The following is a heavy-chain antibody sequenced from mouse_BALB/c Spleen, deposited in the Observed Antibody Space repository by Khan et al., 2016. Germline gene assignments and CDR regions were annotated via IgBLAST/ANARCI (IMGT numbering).Heavy chain of an antibody. CDR3: AREDYGNYGDYFDY. Sequence: VELVESGGGLVKPGGSLKLSCAASGFTFRNYAMSWVRQTPEKRLEWVASISTGDSTYYGDSVKGRFTIPRDTARNILYLQMSSLRSEDPDMFFSAREDYGNYGDYFDYWGQGTTLTVSS. D-gene: IGHD2-1*01. CDR1: GFTFRNYA. V-gene: IGHV5-6-5*01. CDR2: ISTGDST. J-gene: IGHJ2*01.